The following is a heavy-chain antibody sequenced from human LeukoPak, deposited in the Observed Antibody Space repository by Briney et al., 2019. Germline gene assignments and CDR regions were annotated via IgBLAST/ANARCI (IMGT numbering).Heavy chain of an antibody. V-gene: IGHV3-23*01. CDR2: ISGGGGTT. CDR1: GFTFSTSA. Sequence: GGSLRLSCAASGFTFSTSAMTWVRQVPGKGLEWVSSISGGGGTTYYAASVKGRFTIPRDNSKNTLFLHMNSLTGDDTAVYYCAKSDSGGYWGTTHHYFDSWGQGTLVTVSS. J-gene: IGHJ4*02. D-gene: IGHD3-22*01. CDR3: AKSDSGGYWGTTHHYFDS.